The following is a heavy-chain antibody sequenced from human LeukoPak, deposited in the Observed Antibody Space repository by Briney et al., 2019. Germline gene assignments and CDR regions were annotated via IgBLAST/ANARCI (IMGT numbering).Heavy chain of an antibody. D-gene: IGHD6-13*01. V-gene: IGHV4-59*01. J-gene: IGHJ6*03. CDR3: ARRAAAVGTFYMDV. Sequence: SETLSPTCTVSGGSISPYYWIWIRQPPGKGLEWIGYIYYSGGTNYNPSLKSRVTMSVDTSKNQFSLKLSSVTAADTAVYYCARRAAAVGTFYMDVWGKGTTVTVSS. CDR2: IYYSGGT. CDR1: GGSISPYY.